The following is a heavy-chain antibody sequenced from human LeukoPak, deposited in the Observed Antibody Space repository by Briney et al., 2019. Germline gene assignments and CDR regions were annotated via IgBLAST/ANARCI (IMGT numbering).Heavy chain of an antibody. J-gene: IGHJ4*02. D-gene: IGHD4-23*01. CDR2: ISAYNGNT. CDR1: GYTFTSYG. CDR3: ARDYPMGGGKEGFDY. V-gene: IGHV1-18*01. Sequence: ASVKVSCKASGYTFTSYGISWVRQAPGQGLEWMGSISAYNGNTNYAQKLQGRVTMTTDTSTSTAYMELRSLRSDDTAVYYCARDYPMGGGKEGFDYWGQGTLVTVSS.